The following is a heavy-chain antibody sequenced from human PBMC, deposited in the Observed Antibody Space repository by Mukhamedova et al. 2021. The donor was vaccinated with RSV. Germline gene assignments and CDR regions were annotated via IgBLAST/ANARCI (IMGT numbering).Heavy chain of an antibody. CDR2: INPDTGVT. Sequence: GHYLHWARQAPGQGPEWMGWINPDTGVTKFEQKFRGRVTMTRDTSISTAYMELTSLSSDDTAVYFCARVGDGSVGPGVDSWGQG. V-gene: IGHV1-2*02. CDR1: GHY. D-gene: IGHD2-21*01. CDR3: ARVGDGSVGPGVDS. J-gene: IGHJ4*02.